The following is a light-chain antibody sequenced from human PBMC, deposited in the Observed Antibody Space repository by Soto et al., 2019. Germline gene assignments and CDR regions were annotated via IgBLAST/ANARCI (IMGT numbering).Light chain of an antibody. V-gene: IGLV2-8*01. CDR1: SSDVGGYNY. Sequence: QSVLAQPPSPSGSPGQSVTISCTGTSSDVGGYNYVSWYQQHPGKAPKLMIYEVSRRPSGVPDRFSGSKSGNTASLTVSGLQAEDEADYYCSSYVGSNNYVFGTGTKVTVL. CDR2: EVS. J-gene: IGLJ1*01. CDR3: SSYVGSNNYV.